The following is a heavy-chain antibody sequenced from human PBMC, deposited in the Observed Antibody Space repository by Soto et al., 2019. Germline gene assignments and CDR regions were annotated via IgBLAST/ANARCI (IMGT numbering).Heavy chain of an antibody. Sequence: DVQLLESGGGLVQPEGSLRLSCAASGFTFSSYAMGWVRQGPGKGLEWVAVVSIGGSTHYADSVRGRFTISRDNSKNTLSLQMNSLTAEDTAVYFFAKRRCAGGHFDYWGQGALVTVSS. CDR1: GFTFSSYA. V-gene: IGHV3-23*01. D-gene: IGHD2-8*02. CDR3: AKRRCAGGHFDY. J-gene: IGHJ4*02. CDR2: VSIGGST.